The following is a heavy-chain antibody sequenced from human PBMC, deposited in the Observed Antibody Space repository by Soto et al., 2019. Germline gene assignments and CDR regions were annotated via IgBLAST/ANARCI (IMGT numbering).Heavy chain of an antibody. J-gene: IGHJ6*02. D-gene: IGHD5-12*01. CDR3: ARDSRRGWLRFGGVAYYGMDV. CDR2: ISSSSSTI. Sequence: PGGSLRLSCAASGFTFSSYSMNWVRQAPGKGLEWVSYISSSSSTIYYADSVKGRFTISRDNAKNSLYLQMNSLRDEDTAVYYCARDSRRGWLRFGGVAYYGMDVWGQGTKVTVSS. CDR1: GFTFSSYS. V-gene: IGHV3-48*02.